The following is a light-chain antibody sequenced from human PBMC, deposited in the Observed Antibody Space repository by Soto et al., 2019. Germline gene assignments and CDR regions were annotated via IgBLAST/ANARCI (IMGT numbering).Light chain of an antibody. CDR2: GAS. V-gene: IGKV3-15*01. Sequence: EIVMTHSPATLSVSPGERATLSCRASQSVSSNLAWYQQKPGQAPRLLIYGASTRATGIPARFSGSGSGTEFTLTISSLHSEDFAVYFCQQYNNWPLTFGGGTKVEIK. CDR1: QSVSSN. CDR3: QQYNNWPLT. J-gene: IGKJ4*01.